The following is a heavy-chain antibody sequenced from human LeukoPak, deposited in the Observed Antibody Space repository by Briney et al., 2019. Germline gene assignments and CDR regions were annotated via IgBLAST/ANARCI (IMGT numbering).Heavy chain of an antibody. CDR1: GFTFSSYG. V-gene: IGHV3-30*02. J-gene: IGHJ4*02. D-gene: IGHD5-18*01. CDR3: AKPMVERGYSYGFGY. Sequence: GGSLGLSCAASGFTFSSYGMHWVRQAPGKGLEWVAFIRYDGSNKYYADSVKGRFTISRDNSKNTLYLQMNSLRAEDTAVYYCAKPMVERGYSYGFGYWGQGTLVTVSS. CDR2: IRYDGSNK.